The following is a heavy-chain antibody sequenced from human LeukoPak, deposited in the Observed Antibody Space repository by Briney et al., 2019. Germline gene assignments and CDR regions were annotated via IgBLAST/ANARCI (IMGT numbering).Heavy chain of an antibody. CDR1: AYSFTIYT. Sequence: ASVTVSFKASAYSFTIYTIHWVRQAPGQRLEWMGWINAGNGNRRYSENFQGRITITRDTSATIAYMELSSLRPEDTAVYYCARVRKSSSWTGSFDYWGQGTLVTVSS. CDR3: ARVRKSSSWTGSFDY. D-gene: IGHD6-13*01. V-gene: IGHV1-3*01. CDR2: INAGNGNR. J-gene: IGHJ4*02.